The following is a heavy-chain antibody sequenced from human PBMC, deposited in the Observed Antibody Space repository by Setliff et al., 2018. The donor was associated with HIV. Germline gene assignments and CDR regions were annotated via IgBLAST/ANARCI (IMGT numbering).Heavy chain of an antibody. CDR1: GYIFTNQY. Sequence: ASVKVSCKASGYIFTNQYITWVRQAPGQGLEWMGWISPHNGNTKYSQKFQGRVTIIRDTSASTAYMELSSLRSEDTAVYYCAREQLGFGPPRGMDVWGQGTTVTVSS. V-gene: IGHV1-3*01. CDR3: AREQLGFGPPRGMDV. J-gene: IGHJ6*02. D-gene: IGHD6-13*01. CDR2: ISPHNGNT.